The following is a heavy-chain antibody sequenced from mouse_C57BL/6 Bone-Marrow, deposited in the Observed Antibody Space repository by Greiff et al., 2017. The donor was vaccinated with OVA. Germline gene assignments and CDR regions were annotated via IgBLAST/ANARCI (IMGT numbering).Heavy chain of an antibody. Sequence: QVQLQQPGAELVKPGASVKMSCKASGYTFTSYWIPWVKQRPGQGLEWIGDIYPGSGSTNYNEKFKSKATLTVDTSSSTAYMQLSSLTSEDSAVYDSGDYYGCSLDGMDYWGQGTSVTVS. CDR3: GDYYGCSLDGMDY. V-gene: IGHV1-55*01. D-gene: IGHD1-1*02. CDR1: GYTFTSYW. CDR2: IYPGSGST. J-gene: IGHJ4*01.